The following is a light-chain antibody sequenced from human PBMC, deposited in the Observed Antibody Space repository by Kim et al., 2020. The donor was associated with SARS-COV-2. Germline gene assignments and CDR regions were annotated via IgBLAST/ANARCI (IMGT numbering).Light chain of an antibody. Sequence: DIQMTQSPSSLSASVGDRVTITCRASQGISSYLAWYQQKPGKVPKLLIYAASALQSGVPSRFSGSGSGTDFTLTITSPQPEDVATYYCQKYNRAPYTFGQGTKLEI. J-gene: IGKJ2*01. V-gene: IGKV1-27*01. CDR2: AAS. CDR1: QGISSY. CDR3: QKYNRAPYT.